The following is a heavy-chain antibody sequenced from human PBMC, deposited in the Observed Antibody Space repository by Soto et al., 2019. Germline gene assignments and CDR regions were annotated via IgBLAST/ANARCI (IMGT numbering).Heavy chain of an antibody. CDR3: ARDKITGLVDY. D-gene: IGHD2-8*02. CDR2: IYYSGST. J-gene: IGHJ4*02. CDR1: GPSISSYY. Sequence: SDTLSLTCTFTGPSISSYYWSWIRQPPGKGLEWIGYIYYSGSTNYNPSLKSRVTISVDTSKNQFSLKLTSVTAADTAVYYCARDKITGLVDYWGQGTLVTVS. V-gene: IGHV4-59*12.